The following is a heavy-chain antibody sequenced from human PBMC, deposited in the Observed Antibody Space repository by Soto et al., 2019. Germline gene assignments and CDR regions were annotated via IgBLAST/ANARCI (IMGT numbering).Heavy chain of an antibody. CDR2: VSPPFRTS. CDR3: ARVHDYGSGSYSPYGRDG. D-gene: IGHD3-10*01. Sequence: QVQLVQSGAEVKKPGSSVKVSCKTSGVSFNNNGIGWVRQAPGHGLEWMGGVSPPFRTSNYARKFQGRIPSTREASTCTVTIELSSLTSEETAQYFCARVHDYGSGSYSPYGRDGWSRGNTVTVSS. V-gene: IGHV1-69*01. J-gene: IGHJ6*02. CDR1: GVSFNNNG.